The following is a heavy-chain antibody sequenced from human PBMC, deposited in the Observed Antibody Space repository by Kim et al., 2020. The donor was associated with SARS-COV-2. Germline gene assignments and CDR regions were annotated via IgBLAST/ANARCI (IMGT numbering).Heavy chain of an antibody. CDR3: ARHQLGIAETDAFDS. Sequence: PSFQGPVTISADKSISTAYLQWSSLKASDTAMYYCARHQLGIAETDAFDSWGQGTMVTVSS. V-gene: IGHV5-51*01. J-gene: IGHJ3*02. D-gene: IGHD7-27*01.